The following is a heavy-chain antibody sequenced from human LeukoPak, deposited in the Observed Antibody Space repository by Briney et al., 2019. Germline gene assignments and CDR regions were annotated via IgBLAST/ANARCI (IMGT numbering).Heavy chain of an antibody. V-gene: IGHV4-31*03. CDR1: GGSISSGGYL. J-gene: IGHJ5*02. Sequence: PSETLSLTCTVSGGSISSGGYLWSWIRQNPGKGLEWIGYIYHGGNTYYNPSPKSRVTISVDTSKNQFSLKLSSVTAADTAVYYCARVRYYGSGEEIDPWGQGTLVTVSS. CDR2: IYHGGNT. CDR3: ARVRYYGSGEEIDP. D-gene: IGHD3-10*01.